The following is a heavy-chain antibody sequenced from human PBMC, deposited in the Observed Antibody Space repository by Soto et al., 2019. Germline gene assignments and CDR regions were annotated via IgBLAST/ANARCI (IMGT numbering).Heavy chain of an antibody. D-gene: IGHD5-12*01. J-gene: IGHJ3*02. CDR2: INHSGST. Sequence: SETLSLTSAVYGGSFSGYYWSWIRQPPGKGLEWIGEINHSGSTNYNPSLKSRVTISVDTSKNQFSLKLSSVTAADTAVYYCARGQYRYDDAFDIWGQGTMVTVSS. CDR1: GGSFSGYY. V-gene: IGHV4-34*01. CDR3: ARGQYRYDDAFDI.